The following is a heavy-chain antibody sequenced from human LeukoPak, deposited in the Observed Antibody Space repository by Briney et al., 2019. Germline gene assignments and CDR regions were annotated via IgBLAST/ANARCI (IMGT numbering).Heavy chain of an antibody. Sequence: SVTVSCKASGYTFTNYYMHWVRLARGQGRAGMGIINPSGGSTSYAQKFRGRVTMTRDTSTSTVYMELSSLRSEDTAVYYCARGHPNYYFDYWGQGTLVTVSS. CDR2: INPSGGST. D-gene: IGHD2-8*01. J-gene: IGHJ4*02. CDR1: GYTFTNYY. V-gene: IGHV1-46*01. CDR3: ARGHPNYYFDY.